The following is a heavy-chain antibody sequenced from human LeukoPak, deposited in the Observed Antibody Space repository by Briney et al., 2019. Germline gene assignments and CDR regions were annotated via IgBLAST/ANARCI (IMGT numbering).Heavy chain of an antibody. CDR3: ARSRVVAATGENCYYYMDV. V-gene: IGHV5-51*01. J-gene: IGHJ6*03. CDR1: GYSFTSYW. Sequence: GESLKISCKGSGYSFTSYWIGWVRQMPGKGLEWMGIIYPGDSDTRYSPSFQGQVTISADKSISTAYLQWSSLKASDTAMYYCARSRVVAATGENCYYYMDVWGKGTTVTVSS. CDR2: IYPGDSDT. D-gene: IGHD2-15*01.